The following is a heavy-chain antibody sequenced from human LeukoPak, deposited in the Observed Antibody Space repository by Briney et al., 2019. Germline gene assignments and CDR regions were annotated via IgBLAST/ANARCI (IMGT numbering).Heavy chain of an antibody. CDR3: ATGRSRCRSGAFD. Sequence: GGSLSLPCTASGLFLSSHDEHGVRQVTGKGLEWVSAIGTLADTFYSDSVKGRFTISRENAKNSLYLQMNSLRAGDTAVYYCATGRSRCRSGAFD. D-gene: IGHD6-13*01. CDR2: IGTLADT. J-gene: IGHJ3*02. V-gene: IGHV3-13*01. CDR1: GLFLSSHD.